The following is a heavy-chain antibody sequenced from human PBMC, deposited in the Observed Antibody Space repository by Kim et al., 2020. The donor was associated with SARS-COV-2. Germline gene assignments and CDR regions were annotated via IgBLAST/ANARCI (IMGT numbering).Heavy chain of an antibody. CDR3: VKGGWFGLS. D-gene: IGHD3-10*01. CDR1: GFTLSGSC. J-gene: IGHJ5*02. Sequence: GGSLRLSCAASGFTLSGSCMTWVRQAPGKGLEWVANIRYDEAEKNYVDSSKGRFSISRDIAKNSLYLQMNSLRAEDTAVYYCVKGGWFGLSWGQGILVTVSS. CDR2: IRYDEAEK. V-gene: IGHV3-7*01.